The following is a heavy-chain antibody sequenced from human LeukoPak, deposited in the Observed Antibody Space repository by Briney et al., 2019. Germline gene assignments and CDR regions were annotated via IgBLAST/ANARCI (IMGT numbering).Heavy chain of an antibody. D-gene: IGHD4-17*01. Sequence: SETLSLTCAVYGGSFNGHHWTWIRQAPGKGLEWIGEIKHSGSTNYNPSLKSRVTISVDTSKNHFSLKLSSVTAADTALYYCARGTTVTTFQAGTYYYYYIDVWGQGTMVTVSS. CDR3: ARGTTVTTFQAGTYYYYYIDV. J-gene: IGHJ6*03. CDR1: GGSFNGHH. V-gene: IGHV4-34*01. CDR2: IKHSGST.